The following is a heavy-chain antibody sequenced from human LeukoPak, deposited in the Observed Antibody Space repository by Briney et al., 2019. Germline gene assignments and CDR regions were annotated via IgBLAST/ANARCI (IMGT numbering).Heavy chain of an antibody. CDR2: ISYDGSNK. CDR3: ARDGESGSGSPPRGYYGMDV. J-gene: IGHJ6*02. Sequence: GGSLRLSCAASGFTFSSYAMHWVRQAPGKGLEWVAVISYDGSNKYYADSVKGRFTISRDNSKNTPYLQMNSLRAEDTAVYYCARDGESGSGSPPRGYYGMDVWGQGTTVTVSS. CDR1: GFTFSSYA. V-gene: IGHV3-30-3*01. D-gene: IGHD3-10*01.